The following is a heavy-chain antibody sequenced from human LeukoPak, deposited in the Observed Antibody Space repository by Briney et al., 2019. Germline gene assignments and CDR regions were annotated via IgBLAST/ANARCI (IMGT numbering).Heavy chain of an antibody. CDR1: GFTFSSYA. CDR3: AKDIEGY. CDR2: ISYDGSNK. V-gene: IGHV3-30-3*01. Sequence: GGSLRLSCAASGFTFSSYAVHWVRQAPGKGLEWVAVISYDGSNKYYADSVKSRFTISRDNSKNTLYLQMNSLRAEDTAVYYCAKDIEGYWGQGTLVTVSS. J-gene: IGHJ4*02. D-gene: IGHD3-16*02.